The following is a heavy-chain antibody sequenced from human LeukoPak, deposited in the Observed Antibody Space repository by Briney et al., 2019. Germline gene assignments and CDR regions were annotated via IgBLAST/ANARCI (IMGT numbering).Heavy chain of an antibody. J-gene: IGHJ4*02. CDR1: GFTFSSYG. D-gene: IGHD4-17*01. CDR2: IRYDGSNK. CDR3: AKLPSMTTVTTVGANPPTLDDY. Sequence: GGSLRLSCAASGFTFSSYGMHWVRQAPGKGLEWVAFIRYDGSNKYYADSVKGRFTISRDNSKNTLYLQMNSLRAEDTAVYYCAKLPSMTTVTTVGANPPTLDDYWGQGTLVTVSS. V-gene: IGHV3-30*02.